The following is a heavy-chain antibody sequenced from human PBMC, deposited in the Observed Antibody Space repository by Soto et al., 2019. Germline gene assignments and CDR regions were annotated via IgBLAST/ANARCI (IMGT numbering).Heavy chain of an antibody. V-gene: IGHV3-9*01. CDR2: ISWNSGSI. CDR1: GFTFDDYA. J-gene: IGHJ6*03. CDR3: AKGVYNWNYGSKGYYYYYMDV. Sequence: GGSLRLSCAASGFTFDDYAMHWVRQAPGKGLEWVSGISWNSGSIGYADSVKGRFTISRDNAKNSLYLQMNSLRAEDTALYYCAKGVYNWNYGSKGYYYYYMDVWGKGTTVTVSS. D-gene: IGHD1-7*01.